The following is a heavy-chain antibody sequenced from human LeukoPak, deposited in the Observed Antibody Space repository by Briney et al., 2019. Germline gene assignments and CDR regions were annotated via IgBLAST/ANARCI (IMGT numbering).Heavy chain of an antibody. CDR3: ARDLNWETY. V-gene: IGHV3-7*01. CDR1: GFTSSSYW. D-gene: IGHD7-27*01. Sequence: GGSLRLSCVASGFTSSSYWMTWVRQARGKGLEWVANMRTDGSLTYYVDSVKGRFTISRDNAKNSLYLQMNSLRAEDTAVYYCARDLNWETYWGQGTLVSVSS. CDR2: MRTDGSLT. J-gene: IGHJ4*02.